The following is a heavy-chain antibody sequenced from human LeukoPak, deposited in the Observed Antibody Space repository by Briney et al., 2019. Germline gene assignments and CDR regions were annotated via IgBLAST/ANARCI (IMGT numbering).Heavy chain of an antibody. CDR1: AFTFSSYW. V-gene: IGHV3-7*01. Sequence: GGSLRLSCAASAFTFSSYWVSWVRQAPGKGLEWVASIKPDGSERQYVDSVKGRFTISRDNAKNSLYLQMNSLRAEDTAVYYCARGGTTFEHWGQGTLVTVSS. J-gene: IGHJ4*02. D-gene: IGHD1-1*01. CDR3: ARGGTTFEH. CDR2: IKPDGSER.